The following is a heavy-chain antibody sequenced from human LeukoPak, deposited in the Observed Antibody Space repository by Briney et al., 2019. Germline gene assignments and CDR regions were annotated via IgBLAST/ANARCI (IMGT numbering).Heavy chain of an antibody. CDR3: ARDGPARITMVRGVIFDP. CDR2: IIPIFGTA. Sequence: AVKVSCKASGGTFSSYAISWVRQAPGQGLEWMGGIIPIFGTANYAQKFQGRVTITADESTSTAYMELSSLRSEDTAVYYCARDGPARITMVRGVIFDPWGQGTLVTVSS. V-gene: IGHV1-69*13. J-gene: IGHJ5*02. CDR1: GGTFSSYA. D-gene: IGHD3-10*01.